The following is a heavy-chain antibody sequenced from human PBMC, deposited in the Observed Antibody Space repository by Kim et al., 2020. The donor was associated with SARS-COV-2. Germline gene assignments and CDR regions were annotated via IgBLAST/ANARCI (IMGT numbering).Heavy chain of an antibody. CDR2: INHSGST. V-gene: IGHV4-34*01. CDR1: GGSFSGYY. Sequence: SETLSLTCAVYGGSFSGYYWSWIRQPPGKGLEWIGEINHSGSTNYNPSLKSRVTISVDTSKNQFSLKLSSVTAADTAVYYCARGTLVWEQQLVRPPNWFDPWGQGTLVTVSS. CDR3: ARGTLVWEQQLVRPPNWFDP. J-gene: IGHJ5*02. D-gene: IGHD6-13*01.